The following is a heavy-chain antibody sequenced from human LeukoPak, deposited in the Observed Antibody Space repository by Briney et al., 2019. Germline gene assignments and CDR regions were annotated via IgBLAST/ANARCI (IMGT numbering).Heavy chain of an antibody. CDR2: ISSSSSTI. J-gene: IGHJ4*02. Sequence: PGGSLRLSCAASGFTFSSYEMNWVRQAPGKGLEWVSYISSSSSTIYYADSVKGRFTISRDNAKNSLYLQMNSLRAEDTAVYYCARFLKLVGFDYWGQGTLVTVSS. V-gene: IGHV3-48*01. D-gene: IGHD2-15*01. CDR1: GFTFSSYE. CDR3: ARFLKLVGFDY.